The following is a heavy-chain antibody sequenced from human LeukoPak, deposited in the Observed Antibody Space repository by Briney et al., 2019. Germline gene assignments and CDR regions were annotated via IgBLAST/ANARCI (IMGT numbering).Heavy chain of an antibody. CDR1: GGSFSGYY. Sequence: PSETLSLTCAVYGGSFSGYYWSWIRQPPGKGLEWIGEINHSGSTNYNPSLKSRVTISVDTSKNQFSLKLSSVTAADTAAYYCARVAAAAGTGDYWGQGTLVTVSS. D-gene: IGHD6-13*01. J-gene: IGHJ4*02. V-gene: IGHV4-34*01. CDR2: INHSGST. CDR3: ARVAAAAGTGDY.